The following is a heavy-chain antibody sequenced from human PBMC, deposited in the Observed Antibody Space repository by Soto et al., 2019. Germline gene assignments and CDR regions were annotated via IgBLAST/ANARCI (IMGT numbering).Heavy chain of an antibody. J-gene: IGHJ4*02. Sequence: GGSLRLSCAASGFPFSSYWMSWVRQAPGKGLEWVANIKQDGSEKYYVDSVKGRFTISRDNAKNSLYLQMNSLRAEDTAVYYCARDESGPDYWGQGTLVTVSS. CDR3: ARDESGPDY. CDR2: IKQDGSEK. V-gene: IGHV3-7*01. CDR1: GFPFSSYW.